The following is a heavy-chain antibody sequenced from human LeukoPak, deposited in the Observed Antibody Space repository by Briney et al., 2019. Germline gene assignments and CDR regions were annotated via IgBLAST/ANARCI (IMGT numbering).Heavy chain of an antibody. CDR3: ARGAVLVPAAAAYYYYYYMDV. D-gene: IGHD2-2*01. CDR2: IKQDGSEK. V-gene: IGHV3-7*01. J-gene: IGHJ6*03. CDR1: GFTFSNYW. Sequence: GGSLRLSYAASGFTFSNYWMSWVRQAPGKGLEWVANIKQDGSEKYYVDSVKGRFTISRDNAKNSLYLQMNSLRAEDTAVYYCARGAVLVPAAAAYYYYYYMDVWGKGTTVTVSS.